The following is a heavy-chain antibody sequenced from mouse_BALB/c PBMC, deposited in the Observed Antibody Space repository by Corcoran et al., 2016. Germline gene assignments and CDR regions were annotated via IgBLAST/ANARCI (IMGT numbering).Heavy chain of an antibody. V-gene: IGHV9-3-1*01. CDR1: GYTFTNYG. Sequence: QIQFVESGPELKKPGETVKISCKASGYTFTNYGLHWVKQAPGKGLKWMGWINTYTGEPTYADDFKGRFAFSLETSARPAYLQINNLKNEHTATYYCARAPLHYYAMDEWSQGTSVTVSS. D-gene: IGHD6-1*01. CDR2: INTYTGEP. CDR3: ARAPLHYYAMDE. J-gene: IGHJ4*01.